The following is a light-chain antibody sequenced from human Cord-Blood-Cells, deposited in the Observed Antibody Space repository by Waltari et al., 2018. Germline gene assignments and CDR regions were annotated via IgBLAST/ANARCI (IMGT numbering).Light chain of an antibody. V-gene: IGKV3-11*01. Sequence: ELVLPHSPATLSLSPGERATLYCRASQSVTSYLAWYQQKPGQAPRLLIYDASNRATGIPARFSGSGSGTDFTLTISSLEPEDFAVYYCQQRSNWPLTFGGGTKVEIK. J-gene: IGKJ4*01. CDR3: QQRSNWPLT. CDR2: DAS. CDR1: QSVTSY.